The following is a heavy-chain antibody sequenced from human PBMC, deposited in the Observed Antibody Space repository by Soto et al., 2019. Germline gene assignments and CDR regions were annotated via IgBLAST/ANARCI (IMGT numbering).Heavy chain of an antibody. D-gene: IGHD2-15*01. J-gene: IGHJ6*02. CDR3: ARGSPLHYFVVVVAAAQDYYYGMDV. Sequence: ASVQVSCKASGYTFTGYYMHWVRQAPGQGLEWMGWINPNSGGTNYAQKFQGRVTMTRDTSISTAYMELSRLRSDDTAVYYCARGSPLHYFVVVVAAAQDYYYGMDVWGQGTTVTVSS. CDR1: GYTFTGYY. V-gene: IGHV1-2*02. CDR2: INPNSGGT.